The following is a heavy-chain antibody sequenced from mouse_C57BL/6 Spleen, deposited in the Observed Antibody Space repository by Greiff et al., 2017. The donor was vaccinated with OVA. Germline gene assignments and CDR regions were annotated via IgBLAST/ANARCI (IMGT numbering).Heavy chain of an antibody. J-gene: IGHJ2*01. V-gene: IGHV1-69*01. CDR1: GYTFTSYW. CDR2: IDPSDSYT. Sequence: QVQLQQPGAELVMPGASVKLSCKASGYTFTSYWMHWVKQRPGQGLEWIGEIDPSDSYTNYNQKFKGKSTLTVDKSSSTAYMQLSSLTSEDSAVYYCARSEGKALDYWGQGTTLTVSS. CDR3: ARSEGKALDY.